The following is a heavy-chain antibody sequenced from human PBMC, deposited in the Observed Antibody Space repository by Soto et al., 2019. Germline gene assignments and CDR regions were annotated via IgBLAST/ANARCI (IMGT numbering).Heavy chain of an antibody. D-gene: IGHD3-16*02. Sequence: QVQLVQSGAEVKKPGSSVKVSCKASGGTFSSYAISWVRQAPGQGLEWMGGIIPIFDTANYAQKFQGRVTITADKSTSTAYMELSSLRSEDTAVYYCAREDDYVWGSYRYFDYWGQGTLVTVSS. CDR2: IIPIFDTA. CDR1: GGTFSSYA. CDR3: AREDDYVWGSYRYFDY. V-gene: IGHV1-69*06. J-gene: IGHJ4*02.